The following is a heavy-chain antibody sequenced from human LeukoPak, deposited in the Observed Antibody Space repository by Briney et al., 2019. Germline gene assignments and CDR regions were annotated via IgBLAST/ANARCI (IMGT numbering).Heavy chain of an antibody. CDR3: ARDICSSTSCHDDAFDI. CDR2: INPNSGGT. J-gene: IGHJ3*02. V-gene: IGHV1-2*02. CDR1: GYTFTGYY. D-gene: IGHD2-2*01. Sequence: ASVKVSCKASGYTFTGYYMHWVRQAPGQGLEWMGWINPNSGGTDYAQKFQGRVTMTRDTSISTAYMELSRLRSDDTAVYYCARDICSSTSCHDDAFDIWGQGTMVTVSS.